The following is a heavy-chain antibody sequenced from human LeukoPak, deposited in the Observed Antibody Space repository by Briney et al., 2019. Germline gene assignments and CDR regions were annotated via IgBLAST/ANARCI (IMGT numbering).Heavy chain of an antibody. CDR1: GGSISTYY. V-gene: IGHV4-59*01. D-gene: IGHD3-10*01. Sequence: PSETLSLTCAVYGGSISTYYWSWIRQPPGKGLEWIGYIYYTGSTNYNPSLKSRVTISVDTSKNQFSLKLSSVTAADTAVYYCASANYYGSGSYWIDPWGQGTLVTVSS. J-gene: IGHJ5*02. CDR3: ASANYYGSGSYWIDP. CDR2: IYYTGST.